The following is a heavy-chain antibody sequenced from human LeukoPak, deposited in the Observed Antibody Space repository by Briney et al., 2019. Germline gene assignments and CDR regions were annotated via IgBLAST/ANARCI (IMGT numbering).Heavy chain of an antibody. Sequence: PSETLSLTCAVYGGSFSGYYWSWIRQPPGKGLEWIGEINHSGSTNYNPSLKSRVTISVDTSKNQFSLKLSSVTAADTAVYYCARVDYGSGSYYKLWGQGTLVTVSS. V-gene: IGHV4-34*01. D-gene: IGHD3-10*01. CDR3: ARVDYGSGSYYKL. CDR2: INHSGST. J-gene: IGHJ4*02. CDR1: GGSFSGYY.